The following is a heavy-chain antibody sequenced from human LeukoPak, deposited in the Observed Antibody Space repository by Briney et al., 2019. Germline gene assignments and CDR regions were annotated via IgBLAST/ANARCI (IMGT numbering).Heavy chain of an antibody. Sequence: GGSLRLSCAASGFTFSSYYMNWVRQAPGKGLEWVSSISSSSSYIYYADSVKGRFTISRDTAKNSLYLQMNSLRAEDTAVYYCAKGLSSGPGRFDYWGQGTLVTVSS. J-gene: IGHJ4*02. CDR1: GFTFSSYY. D-gene: IGHD6-19*01. CDR2: ISSSSSYI. CDR3: AKGLSSGPGRFDY. V-gene: IGHV3-21*04.